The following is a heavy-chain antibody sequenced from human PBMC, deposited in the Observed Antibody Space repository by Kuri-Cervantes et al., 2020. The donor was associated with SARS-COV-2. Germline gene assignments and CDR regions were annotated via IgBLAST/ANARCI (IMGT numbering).Heavy chain of an antibody. CDR3: ARAAQTYDFWSGYYRYYYYMDV. Sequence: SETLSLTCTVSGGSISSSSYYWGWIRQPPGKGLEWIGSIYYSGSTNYNPSLKSRVTISVDTSKNQFSLKLSSVTAADTAVYYCARAAQTYDFWSGYYRYYYYMDVWGKGTRVTVSS. CDR1: GGSISSSSYY. V-gene: IGHV4-39*07. D-gene: IGHD3-3*01. J-gene: IGHJ6*03. CDR2: IYYSGST.